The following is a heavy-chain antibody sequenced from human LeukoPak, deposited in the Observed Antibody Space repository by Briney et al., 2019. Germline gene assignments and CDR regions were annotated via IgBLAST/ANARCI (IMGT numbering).Heavy chain of an antibody. CDR2: INHSGST. D-gene: IGHD5-12*01. CDR1: GGSISSSYSY. V-gene: IGHV4-39*07. Sequence: SETLSLTCTVSGGSISSSYSYWGWIRQPPGKGLEWIGEINHSGSTNYNPSLKSRVTISVDTSKNQFSLKLSSVTAADTAVYYCARGRGPPYYYYYYMDVWGKGTTVTVSS. CDR3: ARGRGPPYYYYYYMDV. J-gene: IGHJ6*03.